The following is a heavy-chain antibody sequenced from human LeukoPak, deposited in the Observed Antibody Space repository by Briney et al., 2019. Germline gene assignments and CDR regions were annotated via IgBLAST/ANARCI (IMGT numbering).Heavy chain of an antibody. Sequence: ASVKVSCKASGYTFTGYYMHWVRQAPGQGLEWMGRINPNSGGTNYAQKFQGRVTMTRDTSISTAYMELSRLRSDDTAMYYCAREQAVAGTALDYWGQGTLVTVSS. CDR2: INPNSGGT. V-gene: IGHV1-2*06. CDR3: AREQAVAGTALDY. D-gene: IGHD6-19*01. CDR1: GYTFTGYY. J-gene: IGHJ4*02.